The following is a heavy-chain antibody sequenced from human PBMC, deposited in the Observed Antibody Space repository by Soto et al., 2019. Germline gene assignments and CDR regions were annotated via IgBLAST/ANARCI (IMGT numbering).Heavy chain of an antibody. V-gene: IGHV4-34*01. CDR1: GGSFSGYY. D-gene: IGHD4-17*01. CDR3: ARLPNNPRLPWHVLDY. CDR2: INHSGST. J-gene: IGHJ4*02. Sequence: SETLSLTCAVYGGSFSGYYWSWIRQPPGKGLEWIGEINHSGSTNYNPSLKSRVTISVDTSMNHFSLRLSSVTAADTAVYYCARLPNNPRLPWHVLDYLGQGTLVTVS.